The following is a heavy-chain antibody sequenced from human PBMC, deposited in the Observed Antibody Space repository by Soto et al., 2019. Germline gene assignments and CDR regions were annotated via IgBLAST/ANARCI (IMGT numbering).Heavy chain of an antibody. CDR2: INSDGSST. J-gene: IGHJ6*02. CDR1: GFTFSSYW. D-gene: IGHD3-3*01. Sequence: EVQLVESGGGLVQPGGSLRLSCAASGFTFSSYWMHWVRQAPGKGLVWVSRINSDGSSTSYADSVKGRFTISRDNAKNTLYLQMNSLRADDTAVYYCAREMAETYYDFWSGSGMDVWGQGTTVTVSS. V-gene: IGHV3-74*01. CDR3: AREMAETYYDFWSGSGMDV.